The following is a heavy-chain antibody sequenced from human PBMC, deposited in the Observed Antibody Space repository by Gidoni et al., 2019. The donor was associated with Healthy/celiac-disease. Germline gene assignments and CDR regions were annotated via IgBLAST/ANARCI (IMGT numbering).Heavy chain of an antibody. CDR1: GGSTSSSNW. CDR3: ARVLSGSYSDAFDI. Sequence: QVQLQESGPGLVKPSGTLSPTCAVSGGSTSSSNWWSWVRQPPGKGLEWIGEIYHRGSTNYNPSLKSRVTISVDKSKNQFSLKLSSVTAADTAVYYCARVLSGSYSDAFDIWGQGTMVTVSS. D-gene: IGHD1-26*01. V-gene: IGHV4-4*02. J-gene: IGHJ3*02. CDR2: IYHRGST.